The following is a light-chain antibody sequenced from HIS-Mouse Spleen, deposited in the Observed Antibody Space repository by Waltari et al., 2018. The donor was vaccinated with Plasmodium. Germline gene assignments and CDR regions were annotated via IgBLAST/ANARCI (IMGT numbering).Light chain of an antibody. CDR1: ALPKKY. CDR3: YSTDSSGNHRV. Sequence: SYELTPPPSVLVSPGQTARITCSGAALPKKYAYWYQQKSGQAPVLVIYEDSKRPSGIPERFSGSSSGTMATLTISGAQVEDEADYYCYSTDSSGNHRVFGGGTKLTVL. CDR2: EDS. V-gene: IGLV3-10*01. J-gene: IGLJ3*02.